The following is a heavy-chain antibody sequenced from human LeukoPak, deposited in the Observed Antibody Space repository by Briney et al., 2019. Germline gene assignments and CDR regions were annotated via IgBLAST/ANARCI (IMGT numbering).Heavy chain of an antibody. Sequence: GGSLRLSCAASGFTFSGYSMNWVRQAPGKGLEWVSYITSSSSAIYYADSVKGRFTISRDNAKNSLYLQMNRLRAEDTAVYYCARVRGSYYFDYWGQGTLVTVSS. J-gene: IGHJ4*02. CDR1: GFTFSGYS. V-gene: IGHV3-48*01. D-gene: IGHD1-26*01. CDR3: ARVRGSYYFDY. CDR2: ITSSSSAI.